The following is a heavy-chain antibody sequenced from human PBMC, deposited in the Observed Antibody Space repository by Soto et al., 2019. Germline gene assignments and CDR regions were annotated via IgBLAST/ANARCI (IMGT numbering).Heavy chain of an antibody. CDR1: GVTFNDPA. Sequence: GGSLRLSCAASGVTFNDPAMHGFLQAQGKGPEWVSGISWNSDTINYADSVKGRFTVSRDNAKISLYLQMNSLRVEDTALYYCAKDVGYSGYDSFDYWGHGTLVTVSS. D-gene: IGHD5-12*01. J-gene: IGHJ4*01. CDR3: AKDVGYSGYDSFDY. CDR2: ISWNSDTI. V-gene: IGHV3-9*01.